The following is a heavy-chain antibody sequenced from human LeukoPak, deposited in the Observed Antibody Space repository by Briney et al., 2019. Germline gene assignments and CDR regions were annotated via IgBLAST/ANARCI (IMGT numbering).Heavy chain of an antibody. D-gene: IGHD6-13*01. Sequence: SETLSLTCTVSGGSISSGGYYWSWIRQHPGKGLEWIGYIYYSGSTYYNPSLKSRVTISVDRSKNQFSLKLSSVTAADTAVYYCARGSIAAAGGFDYWDQGTLVTVSS. CDR3: ARGSIAAAGGFDY. CDR2: IYYSGST. CDR1: GGSISSGGYY. J-gene: IGHJ4*02. V-gene: IGHV4-31*03.